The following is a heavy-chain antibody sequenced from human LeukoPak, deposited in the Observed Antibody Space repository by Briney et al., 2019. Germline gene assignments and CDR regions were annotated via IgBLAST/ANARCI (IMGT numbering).Heavy chain of an antibody. Sequence: PGGSPRLSCAASGFTFSSYWMHWVRQAPGKGLVWVSRINNDGSSTSYADSVKGRFTISRDNAKNSLYLQMNSLRAEDTAVYYCARERSGYDSSGYYYDDDAFDIWGQGTMVTVSS. D-gene: IGHD3-22*01. CDR2: INNDGSST. J-gene: IGHJ3*02. CDR3: ARERSGYDSSGYYYDDDAFDI. CDR1: GFTFSSYW. V-gene: IGHV3-74*01.